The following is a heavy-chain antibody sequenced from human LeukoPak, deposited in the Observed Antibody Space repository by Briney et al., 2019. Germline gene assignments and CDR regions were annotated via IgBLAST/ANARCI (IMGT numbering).Heavy chain of an antibody. Sequence: PSETLSLTWTVSGGSISSYYWSWIRQPAGKGLEWIGRIHASGNSNYNPSFKSRVTMPVDTSKNQFSLNLSSVTAADTAVYFCASEIAAAGRGIGYWGQGTLATVSS. CDR3: ASEIAAAGRGIGY. D-gene: IGHD6-13*01. V-gene: IGHV4-4*07. J-gene: IGHJ4*02. CDR1: GGSISSYY. CDR2: IHASGNS.